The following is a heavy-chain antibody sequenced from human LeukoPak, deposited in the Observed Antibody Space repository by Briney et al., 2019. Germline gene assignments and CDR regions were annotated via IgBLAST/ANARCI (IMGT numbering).Heavy chain of an antibody. CDR1: GGSISDYY. CDR2: IFGSGSS. J-gene: IGHJ4*02. V-gene: IGHV4-4*09. CDR3: ARTYGSGRTDFDY. D-gene: IGHD3-10*01. Sequence: PSETLSLTCTVSGGSISDYYWSWIRQPPGKGLEWIGWIFGSGSSNYNPSLKSRLTISVDTSKNQLALRLTSVTAADTAVYYCARTYGSGRTDFDYWGQGILVTVSS.